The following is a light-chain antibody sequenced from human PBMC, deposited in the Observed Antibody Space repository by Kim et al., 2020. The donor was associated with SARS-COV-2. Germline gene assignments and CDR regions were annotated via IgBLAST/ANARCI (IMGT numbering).Light chain of an antibody. V-gene: IGLV2-14*03. Sequence: LTLSCTGTSSASGDHISAAWYQQYPGKAPQLIIYGVNNRPSGVSNRFSGSKSGNTASLTISGLQAEDDADYYCSSYTRSRNLYVIFGEGTQLTVL. CDR1: SSASGDHIS. J-gene: IGLJ2*01. CDR2: GVN. CDR3: SSYTRSRNLYVI.